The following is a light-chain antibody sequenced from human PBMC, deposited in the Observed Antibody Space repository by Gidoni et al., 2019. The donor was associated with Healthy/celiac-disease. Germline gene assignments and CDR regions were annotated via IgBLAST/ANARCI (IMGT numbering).Light chain of an antibody. Sequence: DIQMTQSPSSLSASVGDRVTITCRASQSISSYLNWYQQKPGKAPKLLIYAASSLQSGVPSRFSGSGSGTDFTSTISSLQPEDFATYYCQQRYSTPWTFGQGTKVEIK. V-gene: IGKV1-39*01. CDR1: QSISSY. J-gene: IGKJ1*01. CDR3: QQRYSTPWT. CDR2: AAS.